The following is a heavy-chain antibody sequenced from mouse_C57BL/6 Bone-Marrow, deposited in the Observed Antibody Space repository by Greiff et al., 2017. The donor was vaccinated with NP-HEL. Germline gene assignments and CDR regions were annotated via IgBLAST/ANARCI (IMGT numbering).Heavy chain of an antibody. D-gene: IGHD1-1*01. V-gene: IGHV1-72*01. CDR1: GYTFTSYW. J-gene: IGHJ1*03. Sequence: QVQLQQPGADLVKPGASVKLSCKASGYTFTSYWMHWVKQRPGRGLEWIGRIDPNSGGTKFNEKFKPTATLTVDTPSSTAYMQLSSLTSADSAVYYCALYYYGSRGWYFDVWGTGTTVTVSS. CDR2: IDPNSGGT. CDR3: ALYYYGSRGWYFDV.